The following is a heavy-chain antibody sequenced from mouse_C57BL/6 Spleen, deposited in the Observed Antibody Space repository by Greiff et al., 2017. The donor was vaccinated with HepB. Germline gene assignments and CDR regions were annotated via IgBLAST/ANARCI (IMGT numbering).Heavy chain of an antibody. CDR1: GFTFSSYA. CDR3: ARDQKGYGNYVLDY. V-gene: IGHV5-4*01. D-gene: IGHD2-10*02. CDR2: ISDGGSYT. J-gene: IGHJ2*01. Sequence: EVQLQQSGGGLVKPGGSLKLSCAASGFTFSSYAMSWVRQTPEKRLEWVATISDGGSYTYYPDNVKGRFTISRDNAKNNLYLQMSHLKSEDTAMYYCARDQKGYGNYVLDYWGQGTTLTVSS.